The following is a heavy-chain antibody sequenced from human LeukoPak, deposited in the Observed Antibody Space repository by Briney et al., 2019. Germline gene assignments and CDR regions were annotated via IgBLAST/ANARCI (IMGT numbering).Heavy chain of an antibody. CDR2: TYYSGNT. Sequence: KPSETLSLTCTVSGGSFSRHYWSWLRQPPGKGLEWIGYTYYSGNTNYNPSLKSRLTISVDMSKNQFSLKLSSVTAADTAVYYCARASAYARLFDIWGQGTMVIVSS. CDR1: GGSFSRHY. J-gene: IGHJ3*02. D-gene: IGHD3-10*02. V-gene: IGHV4-59*11. CDR3: ARASAYARLFDI.